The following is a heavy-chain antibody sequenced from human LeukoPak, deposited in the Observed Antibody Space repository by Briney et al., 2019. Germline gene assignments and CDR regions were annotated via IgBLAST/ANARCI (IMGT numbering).Heavy chain of an antibody. CDR2: LSGSGGAT. CDR3: AKKRVITTPDAIDWHFDL. D-gene: IGHD3-10*01. J-gene: IGHJ2*01. V-gene: IGHV3-23*01. Sequence: PGGSLRLSCAASGFTFSNYAMTWVRQAPGKGLEWVSILSGSGGATYYADSVKGRFTISRDNSENTLFLQMNNLGAEDTAVYYCAKKRVITTPDAIDWHFDLWGRGTLVTVSS. CDR1: GFTFSNYA.